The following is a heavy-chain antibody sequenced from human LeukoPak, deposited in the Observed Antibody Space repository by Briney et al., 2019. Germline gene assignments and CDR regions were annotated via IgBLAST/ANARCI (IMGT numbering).Heavy chain of an antibody. V-gene: IGHV5-51*01. CDR2: IFPGDSDT. J-gene: IGHJ6*03. CDR1: GYSFTSYW. Sequence: GESLKISCKGSGYSFTSYWIGWVRQMPGKGLEWMGTIFPGDSDTRYSPSFQGQVTISADKSISTAYLQCSSLKASDTAMYYCARLPKYCSSTSCPRKYYYYMDVWGKGTTVTVSS. CDR3: ARLPKYCSSTSCPRKYYYYMDV. D-gene: IGHD2-2*01.